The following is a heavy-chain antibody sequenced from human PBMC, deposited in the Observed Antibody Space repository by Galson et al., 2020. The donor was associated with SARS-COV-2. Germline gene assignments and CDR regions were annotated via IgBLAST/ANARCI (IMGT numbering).Heavy chain of an antibody. CDR2: MNPKSGNT. V-gene: IGHV1-8*01. CDR3: ARGGDRYYDCWKSLYYYGLDV. J-gene: IGHJ6*02. CDR1: GYTFSNYD. D-gene: IGHD3-3*01. Sequence: ASVKVSCKASGYTFSNYDINWVRQATGQGLEWMGWMNPKSGNTGYAQKFQGRVTMTRDTSINTAYVEVSSLRSEDTAVYYCARGGDRYYDCWKSLYYYGLDVWGQGTTVTVSS.